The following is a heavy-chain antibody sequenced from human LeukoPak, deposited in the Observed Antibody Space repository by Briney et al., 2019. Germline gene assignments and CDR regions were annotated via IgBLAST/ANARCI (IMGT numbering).Heavy chain of an antibody. J-gene: IGHJ4*02. CDR2: ISSSSSYI. CDR1: GFTFSSYS. Sequence: GGSLRLSCAASGFTFSSYSMNWVRQAPGKGPEWVSSISSSSSYIYYADSVKGRFTISRDNAKNSLYLQMNSLRAEDTAVYYCARVRRGYSGYAFDYWGQGTLVTVSS. V-gene: IGHV3-21*01. D-gene: IGHD5-12*01. CDR3: ARVRRGYSGYAFDY.